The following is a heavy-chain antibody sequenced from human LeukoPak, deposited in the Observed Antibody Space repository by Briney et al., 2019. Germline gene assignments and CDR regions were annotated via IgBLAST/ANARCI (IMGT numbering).Heavy chain of an antibody. D-gene: IGHD3-3*01. V-gene: IGHV1-46*01. CDR1: GYTFTSYY. J-gene: IGHJ6*02. CDR3: ARDCRLRFLEWLSQYGMDV. CDR2: IDPSGGST. Sequence: ASVKVSCKASGYTFTSYYMHWVRQAPGQGLEWMGIIDPSGGSTSYAQKFQGRVTMTRDTSTSTVYMELSSPRSEDTAVYYCARDCRLRFLEWLSQYGMDVWGQGTTVTVSS.